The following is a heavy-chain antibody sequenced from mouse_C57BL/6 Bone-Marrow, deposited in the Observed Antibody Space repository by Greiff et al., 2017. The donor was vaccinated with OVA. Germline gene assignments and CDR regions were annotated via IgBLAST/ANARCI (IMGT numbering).Heavy chain of an antibody. D-gene: IGHD2-1*01. CDR1: GYTFTSYW. CDR2: IHPNSGST. Sequence: QVQLKQPGAELVKPGASVKLSCKASGYTFTSYWMHWVKQRPGQGLEWIGMIHPNSGSTNYNEKFKSKATLTVDKSSSTAYMQLSSLTSEDSAVYYCARGYGNYPFAYWGQGTLVTVSA. J-gene: IGHJ3*01. CDR3: ARGYGNYPFAY. V-gene: IGHV1-64*01.